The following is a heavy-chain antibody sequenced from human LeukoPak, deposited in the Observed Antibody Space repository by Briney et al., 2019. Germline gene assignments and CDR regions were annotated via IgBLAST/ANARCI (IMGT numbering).Heavy chain of an antibody. CDR3: ARGQYYYGMDV. CDR2: VSWDGGST. Sequence: GGSLRLSCAASGFTFDDYTMHWVRHAPGKGLEWVSLVSWDGGSTYYADSVKGRFTISRDNSKNSLYLQMNSLRTEDTALYYCARGQYYYGMDVWGQGTTVTVSS. CDR1: GFTFDDYT. V-gene: IGHV3-43*01. J-gene: IGHJ6*02.